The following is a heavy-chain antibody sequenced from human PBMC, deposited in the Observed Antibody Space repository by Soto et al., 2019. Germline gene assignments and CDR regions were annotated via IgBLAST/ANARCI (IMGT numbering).Heavy chain of an antibody. J-gene: IGHJ3*02. D-gene: IGHD5-18*01. CDR1: GFTFSSYA. CDR3: ARQRGIYGYLRGDDAFDS. CDR2: ISYDGSNK. V-gene: IGHV3-30-3*01. Sequence: QVQLVESGGGVVQPGRSLRLSCAASGFTFSSYAMHWVRQAPGKGLEWVAVISYDGSNKYYADSVKGRFTISRDNSKNTLYLQMNSLRAQDTAVYYCARQRGIYGYLRGDDAFDSWGQGTMVTTSS.